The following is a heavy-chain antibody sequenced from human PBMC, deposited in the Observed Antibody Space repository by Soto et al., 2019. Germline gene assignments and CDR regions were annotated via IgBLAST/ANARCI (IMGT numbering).Heavy chain of an antibody. J-gene: IGHJ5*02. CDR3: AHRAVPTLRYFDWPQNWFDP. V-gene: IGHV2-5*02. D-gene: IGHD3-9*01. CDR2: IYWDDDK. CDR1: GFSLSTSGVG. Sequence: SGPTLVNPTQTLTLTCTFSGFSLSTSGVGVGWIRQPPGKALEWLALIYWDDDKRYSPSLKSRLTITKDTSKNQVVLTMTNMDPVDTATYYCAHRAVPTLRYFDWPQNWFDPWGQGTLVTVSS.